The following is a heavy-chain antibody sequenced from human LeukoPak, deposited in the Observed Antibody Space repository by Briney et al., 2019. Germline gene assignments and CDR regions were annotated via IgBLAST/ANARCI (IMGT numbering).Heavy chain of an antibody. CDR2: INPNSGGT. J-gene: IGHJ4*02. CDR3: ALISSSWYAVDY. V-gene: IGHV1-2*02. Sequence: ASVKVSCKASGYTFTGYYMHWVRQAPGQGLGWMGWINPNSGGTNYAQKFQGRVTMTRDTSISTAYMELSRLRSDDTAVYYCALISSSWYAVDYWGQGTLVTVSS. CDR1: GYTFTGYY. D-gene: IGHD6-13*01.